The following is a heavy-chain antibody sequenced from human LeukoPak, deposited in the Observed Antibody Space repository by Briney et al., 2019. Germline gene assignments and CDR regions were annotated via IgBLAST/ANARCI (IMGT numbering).Heavy chain of an antibody. D-gene: IGHD5-12*01. J-gene: IGHJ4*02. Sequence: GGSLRLSCAASGFTFSTYWMSWVRQAPGKGLEWVANIRPDGSEKYYVDSVKGRLTISRDNAKNSRALQMNSLRGEGPVVYYCAKGRRVTLRDIVAECDEWGQGLLVNVSS. CDR1: GFTFSTYW. CDR3: AKGRRVTLRDIVAECDE. CDR2: IRPDGSEK. V-gene: IGHV3-7*01.